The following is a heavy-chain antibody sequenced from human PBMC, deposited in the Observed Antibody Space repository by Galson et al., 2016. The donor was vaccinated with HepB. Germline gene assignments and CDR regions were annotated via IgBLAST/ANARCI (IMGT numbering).Heavy chain of an antibody. D-gene: IGHD2-8*02. CDR3: ARDCTGGTCKFAGYDAFDI. CDR2: IYHSGGT. Sequence: SETLSLTCTVSGGSISSTTNWWSWVRQSPGQGLEWIGEIYHSGGTNYNPSLKSRATISVDTSRNQFSLSLSSVTAADTAVYYCARDCTGGTCKFAGYDAFDIWGQGTTVTVSS. J-gene: IGHJ3*02. CDR1: GGSISSTTNW. V-gene: IGHV4-4*02.